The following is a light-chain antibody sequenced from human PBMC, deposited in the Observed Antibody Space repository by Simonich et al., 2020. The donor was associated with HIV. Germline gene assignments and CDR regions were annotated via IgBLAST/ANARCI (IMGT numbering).Light chain of an antibody. J-gene: IGLJ1*01. Sequence: QSALTQPASVSGSPGQSVTISCTGTSSDVGVFKYVSWYQQHPGKAPKFIIYDVIKRPSGVSNRFSGSKSGNTASLTISGLQAEDEADYSCSSYTTSSTYVFGTGTKVTVL. V-gene: IGLV2-14*01. CDR3: SSYTTSSTYV. CDR1: SSDVGVFKY. CDR2: DVI.